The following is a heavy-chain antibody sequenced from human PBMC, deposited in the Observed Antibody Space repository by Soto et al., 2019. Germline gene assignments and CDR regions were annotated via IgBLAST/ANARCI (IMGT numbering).Heavy chain of an antibody. CDR3: ASTYCTNGVCYSAYSSSWYFDY. J-gene: IGHJ4*02. V-gene: IGHV1-69*06. CDR2: IIPIFGTA. D-gene: IGHD2-8*01. CDR1: GGTFSSYA. Sequence: GASVKVSCKASGGTFSSYAISWVRQAPGQGLEWMGGIIPIFGTANYAQKFQGRVTITADKSTSTAYMELSSLRSEDTAVYYCASTYCTNGVCYSAYSSSWYFDYWGQGTLGTVSS.